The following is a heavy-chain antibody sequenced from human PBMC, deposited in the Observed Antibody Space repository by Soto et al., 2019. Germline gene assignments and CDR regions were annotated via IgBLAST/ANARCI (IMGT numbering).Heavy chain of an antibody. V-gene: IGHV1-69*08. CDR1: GGTFSSYT. D-gene: IGHD4-17*01. J-gene: IGHJ4*02. CDR2: IIPILGIA. CDR3: AGDYADYV. Sequence: QVQLVQSGAVVKKPGSSVKVSCKASGGTFSSYTISWVRQAPGQGLEWMGRIIPILGIANYAQKFQGRVTSTADKSTSTAYVELSSLRAEDTAVYCCAGDYADYVWGQGTLLTLAS.